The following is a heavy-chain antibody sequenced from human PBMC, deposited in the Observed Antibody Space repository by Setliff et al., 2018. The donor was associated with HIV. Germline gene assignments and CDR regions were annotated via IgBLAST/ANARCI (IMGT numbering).Heavy chain of an antibody. D-gene: IGHD2-2*01. J-gene: IGHJ4*02. CDR3: ARHFGGDYQLPDLFDY. CDR1: NDSISSSTAHY. CDR2: IFYTGST. V-gene: IGHV4-39*01. Sequence: TLSLPCTVSNDSISSSTAHYWGWIRQPPGKGLEWIGSIFYTGSTYYSTSLKSRVTISVDTSKNQFSLKLSSVTAADTAVYYCARHFGGDYQLPDLFDYWGQGTLVTVSS.